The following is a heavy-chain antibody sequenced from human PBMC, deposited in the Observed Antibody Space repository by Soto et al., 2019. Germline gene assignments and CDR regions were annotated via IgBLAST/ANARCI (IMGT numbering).Heavy chain of an antibody. CDR1: GFTFSSYA. D-gene: IGHD2-15*01. CDR2: ISGSGGST. V-gene: IGHV3-23*01. Sequence: EVQLLESGGGLVQPVGSLRLSCAAAGFTFSSYAMSWVRQAPGKWLEWVSAISGSGGSTYYADTVKGRFTISRDNSKNTLYLQMNSLRAEDTAVYYCAKCGSISPLTGMDVWGQGTTVTVSS. CDR3: AKCGSISPLTGMDV. J-gene: IGHJ6*02.